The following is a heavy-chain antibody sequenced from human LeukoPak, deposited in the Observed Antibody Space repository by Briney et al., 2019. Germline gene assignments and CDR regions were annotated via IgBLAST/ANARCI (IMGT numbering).Heavy chain of an antibody. CDR1: GYTFTGYY. CDR2: INPNSGGT. D-gene: IGHD3-10*01. J-gene: IGHJ4*02. V-gene: IGHV1-2*02. Sequence: GASVKVSCKASGYTFTGYYMHWVRQAPGQGLEWMGWINPNSGGTNYAQKFQGRVTMTRDTSISTAYMELSRLRSDDTAVYYCARLRAMVRGVKRDYWGQGTLVTVSS. CDR3: ARLRAMVRGVKRDY.